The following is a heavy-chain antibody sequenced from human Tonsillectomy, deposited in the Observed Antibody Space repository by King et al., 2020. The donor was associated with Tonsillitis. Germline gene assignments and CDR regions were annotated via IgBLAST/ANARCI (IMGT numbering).Heavy chain of an antibody. Sequence: VTLQESGPVLVKPPETLTLTCTVSGFSLTNPRVGVSWIRQPPGKALEWLAHIFSNDEKSHSTSLKTRLTISKDTSKSQVVLTMTNMDPVDTATYYCARIYGDFTTVFDYWGQGTLVTVSS. CDR3: ARIYGDFTTVFDY. J-gene: IGHJ4*02. CDR2: IFSNDEK. V-gene: IGHV2-26*01. D-gene: IGHD4-17*01. CDR1: GFSLTNPRVG.